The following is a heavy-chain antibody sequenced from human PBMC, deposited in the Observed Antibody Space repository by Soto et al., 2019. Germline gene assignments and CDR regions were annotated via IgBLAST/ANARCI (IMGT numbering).Heavy chain of an antibody. Sequence: QVQLVQSGAEVKKPGSSVKVSCKASGGTFSSYTISWVRQAPGQGLEWMGRIIPILGIANYAQKFQGRVTITADKSTSTAYMELSSLRSEDTAVYYCAAPRGVYSGYDLRPTPFDYWGQGTLVTVSS. D-gene: IGHD5-12*01. J-gene: IGHJ4*02. CDR1: GGTFSSYT. CDR2: IIPILGIA. CDR3: AAPRGVYSGYDLRPTPFDY. V-gene: IGHV1-69*02.